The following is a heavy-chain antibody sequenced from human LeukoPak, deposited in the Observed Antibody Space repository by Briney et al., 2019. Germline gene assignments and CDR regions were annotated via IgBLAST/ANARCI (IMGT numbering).Heavy chain of an antibody. Sequence: RAVYGGSFSGYYCGWIRHPPGGGLGCIGVVNHSVSTNYNTSLKSRVTISVDTSKNQFYLKLSSVTAADTAVYYCRIWFGDPQDPSTFDYWGQGTLVTVSS. CDR3: RIWFGDPQDPSTFDY. D-gene: IGHD3-10*01. CDR1: GGSFSGYY. V-gene: IGHV4-34*01. J-gene: IGHJ4*02. CDR2: VNHSVST.